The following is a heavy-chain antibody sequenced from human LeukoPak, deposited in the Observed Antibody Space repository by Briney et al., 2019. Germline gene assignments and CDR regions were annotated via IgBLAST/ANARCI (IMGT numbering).Heavy chain of an antibody. Sequence: GGTLRLSCAASGFTFSSYGMSWVRQAPGKGLEWVSAISGSGGSTYYADSVKGRFTISRDNSKNTQYLQMNSLRAEDTAVYYCAKDPSWSGYFDYWGQGTLVTVSS. CDR3: AKDPSWSGYFDY. J-gene: IGHJ4*02. CDR1: GFTFSSYG. D-gene: IGHD6-13*01. V-gene: IGHV3-23*01. CDR2: ISGSGGST.